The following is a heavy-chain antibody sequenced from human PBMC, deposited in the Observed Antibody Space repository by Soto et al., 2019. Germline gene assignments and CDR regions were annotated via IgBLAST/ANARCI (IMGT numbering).Heavy chain of an antibody. V-gene: IGHV3-21*01. D-gene: IGHD5-12*01. CDR2: ISSSSSYI. J-gene: IGHJ5*01. CDR3: AREVSKYSGYDFDS. Sequence: EVQLVESGGGLVKPGGSLRLSCAASGFTFSSYSMNWVRQAPGKGLEWVSSISSSSSYIYYADSVKGRFTISRDNAKNALYLQMNSPRAADTAVYYCAREVSKYSGYDFDSWGQGTLVTVSS. CDR1: GFTFSSYS.